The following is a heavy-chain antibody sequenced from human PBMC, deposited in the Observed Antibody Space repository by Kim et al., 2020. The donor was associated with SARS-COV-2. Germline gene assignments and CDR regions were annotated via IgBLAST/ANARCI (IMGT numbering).Heavy chain of an antibody. CDR3: ARRDRSGDCAFDI. Sequence: GESLKISCKGSGYSFTSYWIGWVRQMPGKGLEWMGIIYPGDSDTRYSPSFQGQVTIPAVKSISTAYLQWSSLKASDTAMYYCARRDRSGDCAFDIWGQGTMVTVSS. V-gene: IGHV5-51*01. D-gene: IGHD2-21*01. CDR2: IYPGDSDT. CDR1: GYSFTSYW. J-gene: IGHJ3*02.